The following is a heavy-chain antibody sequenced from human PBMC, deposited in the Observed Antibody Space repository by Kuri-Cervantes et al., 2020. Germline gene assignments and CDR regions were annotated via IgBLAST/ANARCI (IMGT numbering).Heavy chain of an antibody. D-gene: IGHD2-2*03. J-gene: IGHJ4*02. CDR2: IDISGGGT. Sequence: GESLKISCAGSGFTFSTYAMSWVRQAPGKGLEWVSGIDISGGGTYYADSVKGRFTISRDSSKNTVYLQMNSLRVEDTAVYYCARSWITESGYWGQGTLVTVSS. CDR3: ARSWITESGY. V-gene: IGHV3-23*01. CDR1: GFTFSTYA.